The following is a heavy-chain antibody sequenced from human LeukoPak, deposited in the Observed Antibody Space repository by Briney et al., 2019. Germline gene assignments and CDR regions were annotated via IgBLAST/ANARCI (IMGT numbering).Heavy chain of an antibody. CDR1: GFTFSNYE. CDR2: ISSSGSTI. CDR3: ANSLVATFYF. V-gene: IGHV3-48*03. D-gene: IGHD5-12*01. Sequence: GGSLRLSCAASGFTFSNYEMNWVRQAPGKGLEWVSYISSSGSTIYYADSVKGRFTISRDNAKNSLYLQMNSLRAEDTAVYYCANSLVATFYFWGQGTLVTVSS. J-gene: IGHJ4*02.